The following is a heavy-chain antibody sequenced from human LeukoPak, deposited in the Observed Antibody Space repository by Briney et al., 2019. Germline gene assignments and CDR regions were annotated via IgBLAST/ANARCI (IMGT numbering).Heavy chain of an antibody. CDR3: ARGPPRGKYYYMDV. J-gene: IGHJ6*03. Sequence: GGSLRLSCAASGFTLSNYYMTWVRQAPGKGLEWVSYIRASGDHMFYADSVKGRFTISRDNARNSLYLQMNSLTAGDTAVYYCARGPPRGKYYYMDVWGKGTTVTVSS. CDR1: GFTLSNYY. V-gene: IGHV3-11*04. CDR2: IRASGDHM. D-gene: IGHD1-1*01.